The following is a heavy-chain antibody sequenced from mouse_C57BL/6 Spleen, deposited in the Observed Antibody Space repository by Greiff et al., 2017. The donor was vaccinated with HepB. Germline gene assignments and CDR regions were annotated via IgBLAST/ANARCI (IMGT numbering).Heavy chain of an antibody. CDR3: TGGLRSGWYFDV. Sequence: EVKVVESGGGLVQPGGSMKLSCVASGFTFSNYWMNWVRQSPEKGLEWVAQIRLKSDNYATHYAESVKGRFTISRDDSKSSVYLQMNNLRAEDTGIYYCTGGLRSGWYFDVWGTGTTVTVSS. J-gene: IGHJ1*03. D-gene: IGHD2-4*01. CDR1: GFTFSNYW. V-gene: IGHV6-3*01. CDR2: IRLKSDNYAT.